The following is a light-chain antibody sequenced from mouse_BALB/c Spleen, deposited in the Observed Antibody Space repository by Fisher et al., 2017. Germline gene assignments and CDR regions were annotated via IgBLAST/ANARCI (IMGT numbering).Light chain of an antibody. CDR1: SSVSY. J-gene: IGKJ5*01. V-gene: IGKV4-55*01. Sequence: IVMTQTPAIMSASPGEKVTMTCSASSSVSYMYWYQQKPGSSPRLLIYDTSNLASGVTARFSGSGSGTSYSLTISSMEAEDAATYYCQQCSSNSPTFGAGTKLELK. CDR2: DTS. CDR3: QQCSSNSPT.